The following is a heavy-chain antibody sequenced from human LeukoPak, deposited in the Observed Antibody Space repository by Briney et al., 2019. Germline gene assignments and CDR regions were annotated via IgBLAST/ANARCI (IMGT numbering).Heavy chain of an antibody. V-gene: IGHV3-23*01. Sequence: GGSLRLSCAASGFTFSSYALSGVRRAPGKGLEWVSAISSDCGGTFYADSVKGQFTISRDNSQNTLYLQMNSLRAEDTAIYYCAKHYGSGTYYNYLDYWGQGTLVTVSS. CDR3: AKHYGSGTYYNYLDY. CDR2: ISSDCGGT. J-gene: IGHJ4*02. D-gene: IGHD3-10*01. CDR1: GFTFSSYA.